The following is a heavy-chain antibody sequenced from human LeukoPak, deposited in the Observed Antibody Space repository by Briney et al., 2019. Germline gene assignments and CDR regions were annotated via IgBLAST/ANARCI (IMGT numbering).Heavy chain of an antibody. CDR3: AKGLVSHLPYAFDI. V-gene: IGHV3-9*01. D-gene: IGHD2-8*01. CDR2: ISWNSGSI. J-gene: IGHJ3*02. CDR1: GFTFDDYA. Sequence: GRSLRLSCAASGFTFDDYAMHWVRQAPGKGLEWVSGISWNSGSIGYADSVKGRFTISRDNAKNSLYLQMNSLRAEDTALYYCAKGLVSHLPYAFDIWGQGTMVTVSS.